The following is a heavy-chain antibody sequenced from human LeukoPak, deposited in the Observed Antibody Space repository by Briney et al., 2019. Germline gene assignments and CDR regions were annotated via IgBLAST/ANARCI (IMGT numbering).Heavy chain of an antibody. D-gene: IGHD3-10*01. J-gene: IGHJ3*02. Sequence: SETLSLTCTVSGGSISSSSYCWGWIRQPPGKGLEWIGSIYYSGSTYYNPSLKSRVTISVDTSKNQFSLKLSSVTAADTAVYYCARFWFGELSFDAFDIWGQGTMVTVSS. CDR3: ARFWFGELSFDAFDI. V-gene: IGHV4-39*07. CDR1: GGSISSSSYC. CDR2: IYYSGST.